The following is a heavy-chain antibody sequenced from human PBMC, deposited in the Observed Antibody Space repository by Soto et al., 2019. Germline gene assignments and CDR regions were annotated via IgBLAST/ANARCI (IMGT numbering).Heavy chain of an antibody. CDR3: ARSPDGLYCSGGSCYVDWFDP. Sequence: CTVSGGSLNSGGFYWGWVRQHPGKGPGGIGYIYYSGSTYYNPSLKSRVTISVDTSKNQFSLKLSSVTAADTAVYYCARSPDGLYCSGGSCYVDWFDPWGQGTLVTVSS. V-gene: IGHV4-31*03. D-gene: IGHD2-15*01. CDR1: GGSLNSGGFY. CDR2: IYYSGST. J-gene: IGHJ5*02.